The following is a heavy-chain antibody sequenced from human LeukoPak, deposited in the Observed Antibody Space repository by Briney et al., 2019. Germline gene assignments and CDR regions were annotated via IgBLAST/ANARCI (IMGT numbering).Heavy chain of an antibody. CDR1: GVTLRDYE. CDR2: MNRRGDRI. Sequence: GGSLRLSCTVLGVTLRDYELNWVRQAPGKGPEWVSYMNRRGDRIDHADSVKGRFTMSRDIATKSVFLQMTGLRVDDTAVYYCATRIPYTGYNNWGQGTLVTVSS. J-gene: IGHJ4*02. CDR3: ATRIPYTGYNN. D-gene: IGHD5-12*01. V-gene: IGHV3-48*03.